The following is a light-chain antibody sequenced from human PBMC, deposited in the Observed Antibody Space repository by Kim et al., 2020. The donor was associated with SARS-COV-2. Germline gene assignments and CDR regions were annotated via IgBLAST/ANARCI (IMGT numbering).Light chain of an antibody. V-gene: IGLV3-1*01. CDR3: QAWDSSTVV. CDR2: QDS. Sequence: SYELTQPPSVSVSPGQTASITCSGDKLGEKYACWYQQKPGQSPALVIYQDSKRPSGIPERFSGSNSGNTATLTIGGTQAMDEADYYCQAWDSSTVVFGGG. CDR1: KLGEKY. J-gene: IGLJ2*01.